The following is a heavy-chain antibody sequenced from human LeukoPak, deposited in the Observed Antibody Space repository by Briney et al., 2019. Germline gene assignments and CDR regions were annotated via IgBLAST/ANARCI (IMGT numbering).Heavy chain of an antibody. V-gene: IGHV4-39*01. CDR1: GGSISSSSYY. Sequence: PSETLSLTCTVSGGSISSSSYYWGWIRQPPGKGLEWIGSIYYSGSTYYNPSLKSRVTISVDTSKNQFSLKLSSVTAADTAVYYCARHSTGRWMGASAFDYWGQGTLVTVSS. CDR3: ARHSTGRWMGASAFDY. J-gene: IGHJ4*02. CDR2: IYYSGST. D-gene: IGHD1-26*01.